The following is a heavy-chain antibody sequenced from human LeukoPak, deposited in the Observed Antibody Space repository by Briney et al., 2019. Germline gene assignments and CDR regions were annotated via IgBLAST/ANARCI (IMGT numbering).Heavy chain of an antibody. V-gene: IGHV3-7*04. CDR1: GFPFSSYW. CDR2: IKQDGSKK. Sequence: GESLRLSCVASGFPFSSYWMTWVRQAPGKGLEWVANIKQDGSKKSYVDSVKGRFTISRDNAKNSLYLQMNSLRAEDTAIYYCTRVGYIDEGIDYWGRGTLVTVSS. CDR3: TRVGYIDEGIDY. D-gene: IGHD5-24*01. J-gene: IGHJ4*02.